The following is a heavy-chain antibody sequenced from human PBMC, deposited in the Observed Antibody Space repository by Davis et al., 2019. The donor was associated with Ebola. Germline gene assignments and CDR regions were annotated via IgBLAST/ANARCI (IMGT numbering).Heavy chain of an antibody. CDR3: ARVPYDILTGYHLGVYYYGVDV. CDR2: ISSTSSYI. V-gene: IGHV3-21*01. CDR1: GFTFSSYS. J-gene: IGHJ6*02. Sequence: GESLKISCAASGFTFSSYSMIWVRQAPGQGLEWVSSISSTSSYIYYADSVKGRFTLSRDNAKNSLYLQMNSLRAEDTAVYYCARVPYDILTGYHLGVYYYGVDVWGQGTTVTVSS. D-gene: IGHD3-9*01.